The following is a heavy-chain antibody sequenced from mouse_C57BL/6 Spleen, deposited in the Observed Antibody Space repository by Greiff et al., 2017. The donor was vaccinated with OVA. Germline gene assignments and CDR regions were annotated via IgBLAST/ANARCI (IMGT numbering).Heavy chain of an antibody. CDR1: GYSITSGYY. CDR2: ISYDGSN. CDR3: ARELVAMDY. Sequence: EVKLMESGPGLVKPSQSLSLTCSVTGYSITSGYYWNWIRQFPGNKLEWMGYISYDGSNNYNPSLKNRISITRDTSKNQFFLKLNSVTTEDTATYYCARELVAMDYWGQGTSVTVSS. V-gene: IGHV3-6*01. J-gene: IGHJ4*01.